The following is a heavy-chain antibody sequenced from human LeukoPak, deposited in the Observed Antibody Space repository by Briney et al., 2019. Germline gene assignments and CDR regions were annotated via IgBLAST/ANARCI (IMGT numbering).Heavy chain of an antibody. V-gene: IGHV3-23*01. D-gene: IGHD7-27*01. CDR3: AKGTGDTAYYFDF. J-gene: IGHJ4*02. Sequence: GGSLRLSCTTSGFTFSSYALSWVRQAPGKGLEWVSGIRVSGSTYYPDSVTGRFTISRDNSENTLYLQMSGLRAEDTVIYYCAKGTGDTAYYFDFWGQGVLVTVSS. CDR1: GFTFSSYA. CDR2: IRVSGST.